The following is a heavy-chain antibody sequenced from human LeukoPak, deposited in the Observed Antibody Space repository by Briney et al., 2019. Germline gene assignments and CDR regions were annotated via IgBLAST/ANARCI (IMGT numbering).Heavy chain of an antibody. V-gene: IGHV3-23*01. CDR1: GFTFSSYA. Sequence: GGSLRLSCAASGFTFSSYAMSWVRQAPGKGLEWVSAISGSGGSTYYADSVKGRFTISRDNSRNTLYLQMNSLRAEDTAVYYCAKDMGVVVITSLDYWGQGTLVTVSS. D-gene: IGHD3-22*01. CDR3: AKDMGVVVITSLDY. CDR2: ISGSGGST. J-gene: IGHJ4*02.